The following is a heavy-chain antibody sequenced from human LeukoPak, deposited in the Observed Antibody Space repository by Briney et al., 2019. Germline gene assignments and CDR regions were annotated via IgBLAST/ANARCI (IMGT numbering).Heavy chain of an antibody. CDR3: ARQLAEYSYYFDY. CDR1: GGSISSSSYY. Sequence: SETLSLTCTVSGGSISSSSYYWGWIRKPPGKGLEWIGSIYYSGSTYYNPSLKSRVTISVDTSKNQFSLKLSSLTAADTAVYYCARQLAEYSYYFDYWGQGTLVTVSS. J-gene: IGHJ4*02. CDR2: IYYSGST. D-gene: IGHD6-6*01. V-gene: IGHV4-39*01.